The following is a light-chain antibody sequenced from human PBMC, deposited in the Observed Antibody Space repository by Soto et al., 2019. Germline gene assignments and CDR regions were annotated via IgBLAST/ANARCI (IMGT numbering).Light chain of an antibody. CDR2: AAS. V-gene: IGKV1-17*01. CDR3: LLPSSYPWT. J-gene: IGKJ1*01. CDR1: QGIRNA. Sequence: DIQMTQSPSSLSASVGDRVNITFRASQGIRNALGWYQQKPGKAPKRLIYAASSLQSRVPSRFSGSGSGTEFTLTISSLQPEYFATYYCLLPSSYPWTFGEGIKVEIK.